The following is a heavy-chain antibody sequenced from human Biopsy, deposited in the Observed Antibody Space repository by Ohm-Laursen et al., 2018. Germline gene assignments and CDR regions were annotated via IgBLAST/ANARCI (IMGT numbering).Heavy chain of an antibody. V-gene: IGHV4-59*12. CDR3: ARGDYFDSNGYFWFDP. J-gene: IGHJ5*02. Sequence: SDTLSLTCTVSGGPIDSYYWSWIRQPPGKALEWIGYIYFTGRTSYNPSLKSRVTMSVNTSKKQFSPKLNSVTAADTAVYYCARGDYFDSNGYFWFDPWGQGTLVTVSS. D-gene: IGHD3-22*01. CDR1: GGPIDSYY. CDR2: IYFTGRT.